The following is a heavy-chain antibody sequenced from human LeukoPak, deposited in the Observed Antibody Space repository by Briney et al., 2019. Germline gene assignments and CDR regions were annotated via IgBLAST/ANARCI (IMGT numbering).Heavy chain of an antibody. V-gene: IGHV3-30*18. J-gene: IGHJ4*02. CDR2: ISYDGSNK. CDR3: AKWRTAMDY. CDR1: GFTFSSYG. D-gene: IGHD2-21*02. Sequence: GRSLRLSCAASGFTFSSYGMHWVRQAPGKGLEWVAVISYDGSNKYYADSVKGRFTISRDNSKNTQYLQMNSLRAEDTAVYYCAKWRTAMDYWGQGTLVTVSS.